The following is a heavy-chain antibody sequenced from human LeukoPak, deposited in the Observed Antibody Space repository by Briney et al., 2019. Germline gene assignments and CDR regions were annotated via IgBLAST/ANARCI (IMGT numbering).Heavy chain of an antibody. V-gene: IGHV4-59*01. Sequence: SETLSLTCTVSGGSISNYYWSWIRQPPGKGLEWIGYISYSGSTNYNPSLRSRVTISVDTSKNQFSLKLSSVTAADTAVYYWARAPLPIEYTVMDVWGKGTTVTVSS. D-gene: IGHD6-6*01. CDR3: ARAPLPIEYTVMDV. CDR2: ISYSGST. CDR1: GGSISNYY. J-gene: IGHJ6*04.